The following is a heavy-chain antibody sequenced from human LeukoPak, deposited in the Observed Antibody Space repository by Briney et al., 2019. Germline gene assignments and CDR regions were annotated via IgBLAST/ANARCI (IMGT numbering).Heavy chain of an antibody. Sequence: GGSLRLSCAASGFTFSSHRMNWVRQAPGKGLEWVSYISSSSSARYYADSVKGRFTISRDDARNSQYLQMNSLRAEDTAVYYCARMSGSRLPGYWGQGALVTVSS. CDR1: GFTFSSHR. D-gene: IGHD3-3*01. CDR2: ISSSSSAR. V-gene: IGHV3-48*01. J-gene: IGHJ4*02. CDR3: ARMSGSRLPGY.